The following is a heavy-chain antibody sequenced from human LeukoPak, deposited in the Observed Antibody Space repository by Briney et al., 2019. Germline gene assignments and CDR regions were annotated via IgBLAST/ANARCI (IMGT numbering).Heavy chain of an antibody. CDR1: GFTFSSYW. J-gene: IGHJ4*02. CDR2: IKLDGSEK. CDR3: ARDHDYAFDN. V-gene: IGHV3-7*01. D-gene: IGHD4/OR15-4a*01. Sequence: GGSLRLSCVATGFTFSSYWMSWVRQAPGKGLQWVANIKLDGSEKYYVDSVKGRFTISRDNAKNSLYLQMNSLRVEDTAVYYCARDHDYAFDNWGQGTLVSVSS.